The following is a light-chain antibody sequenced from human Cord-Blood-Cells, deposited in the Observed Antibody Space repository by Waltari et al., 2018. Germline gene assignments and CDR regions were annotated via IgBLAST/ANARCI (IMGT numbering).Light chain of an antibody. CDR1: SSAVGGYHY. V-gene: IGLV2-14*01. CDR2: DVS. Sequence: QSALTQPASVSGSPGQSITISCTGTSSAVGGYHYVSWYQQHPGKAPKLMMYDVSNRPSGVSNRFSGSKSGNTASLTISGLQAEDEADYYCSSYTSSSTSLYVFGTGTKVTVL. J-gene: IGLJ1*01. CDR3: SSYTSSSTSLYV.